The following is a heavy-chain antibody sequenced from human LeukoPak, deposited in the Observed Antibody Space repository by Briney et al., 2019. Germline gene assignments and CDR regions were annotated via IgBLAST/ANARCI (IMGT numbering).Heavy chain of an antibody. CDR2: ISWNSGSI. CDR1: GFTFDDYA. CDR3: AKDSSGSAFDI. V-gene: IGHV3-9*01. Sequence: GGSLRLSCAASGFTFDDYAMHWVRQAPGKGLEWVSGISWNSGSIGYADSVKGRFTISRDNAKDSLYLQMNSLRAEDTALYYCAKDSSGSAFDIWGQGTMVTVSS. D-gene: IGHD3-10*01. J-gene: IGHJ3*02.